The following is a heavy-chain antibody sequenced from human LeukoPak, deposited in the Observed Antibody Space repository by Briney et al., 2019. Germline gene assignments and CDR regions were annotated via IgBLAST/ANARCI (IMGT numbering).Heavy chain of an antibody. CDR2: ISEDGSRK. CDR1: GFTLSAHW. Sequence: GGSLRLSCAASGFTLSAHWMNWVRQAPGEGLEWVADISEDGSRKSYVDSVKGRFTISRDNAKNSLYLQINGLRAEDTAVYFCAKDEDCSSTSCPEDYWGQGTLVTVSS. V-gene: IGHV3-7*01. D-gene: IGHD2-2*01. J-gene: IGHJ4*02. CDR3: AKDEDCSSTSCPEDY.